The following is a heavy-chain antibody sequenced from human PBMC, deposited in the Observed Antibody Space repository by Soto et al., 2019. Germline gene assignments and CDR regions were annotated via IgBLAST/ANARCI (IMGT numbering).Heavy chain of an antibody. D-gene: IGHD6-19*01. CDR3: ERRSSGWYFDY. Sequence: EVQLLESGGGLVQPGGSLRLSCAASGFTFSGYAMNWVRQAPGKGLEWVSVISGSGDSTYYADSVKGRFTISRDNSKNTLYLQMNSLRAEDTAVYCCERRSSGWYFDYWGQGTLVTVSS. CDR2: ISGSGDST. CDR1: GFTFSGYA. J-gene: IGHJ4*02. V-gene: IGHV3-23*01.